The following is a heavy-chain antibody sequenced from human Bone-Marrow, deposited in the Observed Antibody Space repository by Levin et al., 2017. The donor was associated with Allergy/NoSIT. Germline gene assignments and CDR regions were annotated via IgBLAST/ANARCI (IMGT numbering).Heavy chain of an antibody. D-gene: IGHD6-19*01. V-gene: IGHV3-74*01. CDR3: ANLAVEDY. Sequence: PSETLSLTCAASGFSLSNYWIHWIRQPPGKGLVWVSRINSDGRTTEYADSVKGRFTISRDNAKNTVYLQMNSLRAEDTAEYFCANLAVEDYWGQGTLVTVSS. J-gene: IGHJ4*02. CDR1: GFSLSNYW. CDR2: INSDGRTT.